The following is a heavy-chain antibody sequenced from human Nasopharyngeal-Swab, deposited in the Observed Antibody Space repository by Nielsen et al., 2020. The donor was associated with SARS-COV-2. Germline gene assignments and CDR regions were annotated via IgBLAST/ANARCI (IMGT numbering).Heavy chain of an antibody. V-gene: IGHV3-23*01. J-gene: IGHJ6*03. D-gene: IGHD5-12*01. Sequence: GGSLRLSCAASGFTFSSYAMTWVRQAPGKGLEWVSIISGSGDTTYYADSVKDRFTISRDNSKNTLYLQTNSLRVEDTAVYYCAKQNSGYDYEDNYYYYYMDVWGQGTTVTVSS. CDR1: GFTFSSYA. CDR2: ISGSGDTT. CDR3: AKQNSGYDYEDNYYYYYMDV.